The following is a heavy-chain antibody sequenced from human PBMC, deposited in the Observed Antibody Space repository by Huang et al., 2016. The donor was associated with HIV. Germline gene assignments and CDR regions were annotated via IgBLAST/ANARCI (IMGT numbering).Heavy chain of an antibody. V-gene: IGHV1-8*03. CDR3: ARGPRYNWLDP. J-gene: IGHJ5*02. Sequence: QVQLVQSGAEVKKPGASVKVSCKASGYSFTTYDINWVRQDPVQGLEWMGWMNLNSGKTNYAKKFQGRSTFTRDTSISTAFMELSSLRSDDAAFYYCARGPRYNWLDPWGQGTLVTVSS. CDR1: GYSFTTYD. CDR2: MNLNSGKT.